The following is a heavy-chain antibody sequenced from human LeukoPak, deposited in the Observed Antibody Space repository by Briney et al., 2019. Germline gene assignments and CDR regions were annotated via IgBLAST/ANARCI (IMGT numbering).Heavy chain of an antibody. CDR2: IYNSGST. Sequence: SETLSLTCTVSGGSISSYYWSWIRQPPGKGLEWIGYIYNSGSTNYNPSLKSRVTISVDTSKNQFSLKLSSVTAADTAVYYCASSRFIWRSGSSRPLNYYGMDVWGQGTTVTVSS. D-gene: IGHD3-10*01. CDR1: GGSISSYY. J-gene: IGHJ6*02. V-gene: IGHV4-59*08. CDR3: ASSRFIWRSGSSRPLNYYGMDV.